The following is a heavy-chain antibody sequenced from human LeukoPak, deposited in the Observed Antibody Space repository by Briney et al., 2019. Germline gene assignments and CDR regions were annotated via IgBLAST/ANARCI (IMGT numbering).Heavy chain of an antibody. CDR1: GGFISSSSYY. J-gene: IGHJ3*02. D-gene: IGHD2-2*01. Sequence: SETLSLTCTVSGGFISSSSYYWGWIRQPPGKGLGWIGSIYYSGSTYYNPSPKSRVTISVDTSKNQFSLKLSSVTAADTAVYYCARLNCSSTSCLGAFDIWGQGTMVTVSS. V-gene: IGHV4-39*01. CDR3: ARLNCSSTSCLGAFDI. CDR2: IYYSGST.